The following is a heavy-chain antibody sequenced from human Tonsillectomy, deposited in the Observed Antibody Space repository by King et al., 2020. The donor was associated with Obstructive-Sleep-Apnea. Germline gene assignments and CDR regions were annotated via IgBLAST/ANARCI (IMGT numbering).Heavy chain of an antibody. CDR2: INLKSGGT. V-gene: IGHV1-2*02. Sequence: QLVQSGAEVKKPGASVKVSCTASGYTFTGYFMHWVRQAPGQGLEWMGWINLKSGGTNSAQKFQGRVTMTRDTSFSTAYMELTRLRSDDTAVYYCASRRDYSDWGALEIWGQGTMVTVSS. CDR3: ASRRDYSDWGALEI. CDR1: GYTFTGYF. J-gene: IGHJ3*02. D-gene: IGHD5-24*01.